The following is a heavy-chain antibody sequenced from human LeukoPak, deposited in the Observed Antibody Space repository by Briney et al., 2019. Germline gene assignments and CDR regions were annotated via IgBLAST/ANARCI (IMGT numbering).Heavy chain of an antibody. V-gene: IGHV3-21*01. CDR2: ISSSSSYI. CDR1: GFTFSSYS. D-gene: IGHD5-18*01. CDR3: ARLGYSYGYGAFDI. Sequence: GGSLRLSCAASGFTFSSYSMNWVRQAPGKGLEWVSSISSSSSYIYYADSVKGRFTISRDNAKNSLYLQRNSLRAEDTAVYYCARLGYSYGYGAFDIWGQGTMVTVSS. J-gene: IGHJ3*02.